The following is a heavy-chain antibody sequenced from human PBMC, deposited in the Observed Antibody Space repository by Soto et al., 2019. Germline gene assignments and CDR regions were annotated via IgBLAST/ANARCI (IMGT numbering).Heavy chain of an antibody. Sequence: GASVKVSCKASGYTFTSYAMHWVRQAPGQRLEWMGWINAGNGNTKYSQKFQGRVTITRDTSASTAYMELSSLRSEDTAVYYCARIGKGSSGTIPYYYYYGMDVWGQGTTVTVSS. CDR3: ARIGKGSSGTIPYYYYYGMDV. V-gene: IGHV1-3*01. CDR2: INAGNGNT. J-gene: IGHJ6*02. D-gene: IGHD3-22*01. CDR1: GYTFTSYA.